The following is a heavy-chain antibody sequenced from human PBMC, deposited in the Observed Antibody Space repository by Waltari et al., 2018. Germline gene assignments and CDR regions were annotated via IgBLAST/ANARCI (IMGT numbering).Heavy chain of an antibody. D-gene: IGHD3-10*01. CDR3: ARGNYYGSGSHWGYFDY. J-gene: IGHJ4*02. Sequence: QVQLVQSGAEVKKPGSSVKVSCKASGGTFSSYAIRWVRQAPGQGLEWMGGIIPILGIANYAQKFQGRVTITADKSTSTAYMELSSLRSEDTAVYYCARGNYYGSGSHWGYFDYWGQGTLVTVSS. CDR1: GGTFSSYA. CDR2: IIPILGIA. V-gene: IGHV1-69*10.